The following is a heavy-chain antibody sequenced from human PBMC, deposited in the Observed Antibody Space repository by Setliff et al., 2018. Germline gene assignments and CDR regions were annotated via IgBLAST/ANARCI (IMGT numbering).Heavy chain of an antibody. Sequence: SETLSLTCSAYGGTFSDYYWTWIRQPPGKGLEWIGEIDHSGTTNYNPSLKSRVTISVDTSKNQFSLRMSSVAAADAAVYYCARGRNVAARLLDTWGQGSRVTVSS. V-gene: IGHV4-34*01. CDR1: GGTFSDYY. J-gene: IGHJ5*02. CDR2: IDHSGTT. CDR3: ARGRNVAARLLDT. D-gene: IGHD6-6*01.